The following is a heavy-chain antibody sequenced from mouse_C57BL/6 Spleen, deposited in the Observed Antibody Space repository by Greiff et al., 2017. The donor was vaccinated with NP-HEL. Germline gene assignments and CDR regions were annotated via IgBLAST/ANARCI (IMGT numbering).Heavy chain of an antibody. V-gene: IGHV5-17*01. Sequence: EVKLVESGGGLVKPGGSLKLSCAASGFTFSDYGMHWVRQAPEKGLEWVAYISSGSSTIYYADTVKGRFTISRDNAKNTLFLQMTSLRSEDTAMYYCAKARGVYYAMDYWGQGTSVTVSS. J-gene: IGHJ4*01. CDR2: ISSGSSTI. CDR1: GFTFSDYG. CDR3: AKARGVYYAMDY.